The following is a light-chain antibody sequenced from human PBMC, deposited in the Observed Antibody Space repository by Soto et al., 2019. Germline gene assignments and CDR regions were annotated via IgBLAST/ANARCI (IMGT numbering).Light chain of an antibody. V-gene: IGKV1D-16*01. CDR2: AAS. CDR3: QQYNIYPLT. J-gene: IGKJ4*01. Sequence: DVPMTQSPSSLSASVGDRVTITCRASQDINSYLAWYQQKPGNAPKSLIYAASSLQTGVPSRFSGSQSGTDFTLTISNLQPEDSATYYCQQYNIYPLTVGGGTKVEIK. CDR1: QDINSY.